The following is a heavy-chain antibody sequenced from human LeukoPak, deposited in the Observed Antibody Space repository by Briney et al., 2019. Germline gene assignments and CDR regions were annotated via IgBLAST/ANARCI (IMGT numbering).Heavy chain of an antibody. J-gene: IGHJ3*02. D-gene: IGHD3-16*01. V-gene: IGHV4-30-4*08. CDR3: AREGALAFDI. Sequence: SWISRPPGKGLEGIGYIYYSGSTYYNPSLKSRVTISVDTSKNQFSLKLSSVTAADTAVYYCAREGALAFDIWGQGTMVTVSS. CDR2: IYYSGST.